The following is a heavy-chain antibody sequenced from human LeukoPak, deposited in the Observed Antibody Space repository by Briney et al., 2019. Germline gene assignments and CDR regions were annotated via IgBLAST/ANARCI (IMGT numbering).Heavy chain of an antibody. Sequence: GESLKISCKGSGYSFTSYWIGWVRQMPGKGLEWMGIIYPGDSDTRYSPSFQGQVTISADKSISTAYLQWSSLKAPDTAMYYCARRSRRYDILTGYQAPGAFDIWGQGTMVTVSS. V-gene: IGHV5-51*01. CDR1: GYSFTSYW. CDR2: IYPGDSDT. J-gene: IGHJ3*02. D-gene: IGHD3-9*01. CDR3: ARRSRRYDILTGYQAPGAFDI.